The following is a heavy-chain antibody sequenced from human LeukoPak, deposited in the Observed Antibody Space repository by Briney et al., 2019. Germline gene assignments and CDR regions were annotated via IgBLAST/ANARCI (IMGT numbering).Heavy chain of an antibody. CDR1: GGTFSSCA. V-gene: IGHV1-69*13. Sequence: ASVKVSCKASGGTFSSCAISWVRQAPGQGLEWMGGIIPIFGTANYAQKFQGRVTITADESTSTAYMELSSLRSEDTAVYYCARGPYYYDSSGYVDYWGQRTLVTVSS. CDR3: ARGPYYYDSSGYVDY. D-gene: IGHD3-22*01. CDR2: IIPIFGTA. J-gene: IGHJ4*02.